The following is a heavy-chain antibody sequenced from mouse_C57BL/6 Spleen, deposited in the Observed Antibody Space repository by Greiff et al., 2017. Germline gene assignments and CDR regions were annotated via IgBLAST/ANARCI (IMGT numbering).Heavy chain of an antibody. CDR1: GYAFTNYL. J-gene: IGHJ3*01. CDR3: ASDYAWFAY. V-gene: IGHV1-54*01. D-gene: IGHD2-4*01. Sequence: QVQLQQSGAELVRPGTSVKVSCKASGYAFTNYLIEWVKQRPGQGLEWIGVINPGSGGTNYNEKFKGKATLTADKSSSTAYMQLSSLTSEDSAVYFCASDYAWFAYWGQGTLVTVSA. CDR2: INPGSGGT.